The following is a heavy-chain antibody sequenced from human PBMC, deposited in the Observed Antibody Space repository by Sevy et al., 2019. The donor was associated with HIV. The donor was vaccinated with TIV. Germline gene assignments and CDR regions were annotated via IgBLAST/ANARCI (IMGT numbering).Heavy chain of an antibody. CDR3: AREGFTSSSFGWFDP. V-gene: IGHV4-59*13. J-gene: IGHJ5*02. CDR1: GGSISYYY. CDR2: IYDSGRT. D-gene: IGHD6-13*01. Sequence: SETLSLTCTVSGGSISYYYWTWIRQPPGKGLEWIGYIYDSGRTNYNPSLKRRVTISVDTSKNQFSLKLSSVTAADTAVYYCAREGFTSSSFGWFDPWGQGTLVTVSS.